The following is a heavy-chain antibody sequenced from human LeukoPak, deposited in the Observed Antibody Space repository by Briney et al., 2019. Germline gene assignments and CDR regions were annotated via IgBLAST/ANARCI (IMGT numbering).Heavy chain of an antibody. CDR1: GGSISSGGYY. CDR2: IYYSGST. CDR3: ARLSSSSWYGSFQH. V-gene: IGHV4-31*03. D-gene: IGHD6-13*01. Sequence: SQTLSLTCTVSGGSISSGGYYWSWIRQHPGKGLEWIGYIYYSGSTYYNPSLKSRVTISVDTSKNQFSLKLSSVTAADTAVYYCARLSSSSWYGSFQHWGQGTLVTVSS. J-gene: IGHJ1*01.